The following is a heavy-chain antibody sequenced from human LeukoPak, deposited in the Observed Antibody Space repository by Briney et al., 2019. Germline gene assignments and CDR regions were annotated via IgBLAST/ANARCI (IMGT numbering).Heavy chain of an antibody. CDR3: ARAFHDFGDYWARDRRRNYYYYYMDV. Sequence: GASVKVSCKASGYTFTSYDINWVRQATGQGLEWMGWISAYNGNTNYAQKLQGRVTMTTDTSTSTAYMELRSLRSDDTAVYYCARAFHDFGDYWARDRRRNYYYYYMDVWGKGTTVTVSS. V-gene: IGHV1-18*01. CDR1: GYTFTSYD. J-gene: IGHJ6*03. CDR2: ISAYNGNT. D-gene: IGHD4-17*01.